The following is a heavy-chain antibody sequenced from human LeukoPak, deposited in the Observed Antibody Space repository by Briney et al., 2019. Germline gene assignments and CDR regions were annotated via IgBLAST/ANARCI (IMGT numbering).Heavy chain of an antibody. Sequence: PGGSLRLSCAASGFIFSGYWMHWARQSPGKGLVWVSCINGDGSDTRYADSVKGRFTISRDNAKNTLYLQMNSLRVEDTAVYYCARDPRNKGFDPWGQGTLVTVSS. CDR3: ARDPRNKGFDP. D-gene: IGHD1/OR15-1a*01. CDR1: GFIFSGYW. V-gene: IGHV3-74*01. CDR2: INGDGSDT. J-gene: IGHJ5*02.